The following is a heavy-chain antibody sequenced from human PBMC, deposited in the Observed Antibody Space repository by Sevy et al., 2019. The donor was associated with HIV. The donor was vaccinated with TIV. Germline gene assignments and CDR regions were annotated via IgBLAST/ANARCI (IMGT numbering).Heavy chain of an antibody. CDR2: IYSGGST. Sequence: GGSLRLSCAASGFTVSRNYMSWVRQAPGKGLEWVSVIYSGGSTCYADSVKGRFTISRDNSKNTLYLQMNSLRAEDTAVYYCASERPDSSGWFDYWGQGTLVTVSS. J-gene: IGHJ4*02. CDR1: GFTVSRNY. V-gene: IGHV3-53*01. D-gene: IGHD3-22*01. CDR3: ASERPDSSGWFDY.